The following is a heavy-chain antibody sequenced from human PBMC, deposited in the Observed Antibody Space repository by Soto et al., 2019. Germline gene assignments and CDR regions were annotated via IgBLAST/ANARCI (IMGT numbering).Heavy chain of an antibody. CDR2: IYYSGST. CDR3: ARVDMVYYYYGMDV. V-gene: IGHV4-30-4*01. D-gene: IGHD5-12*01. J-gene: IGHJ6*02. CDR1: GGSISSGDYY. Sequence: SETLSLTCTVSGGSISSGDYYWSWIRQPPGKGLEWIGYIYYSGSTYYNPSLKSRVTISVDTSKNQFSLKLSSVTAADTAVYYCARVDMVYYYYGMDVCGQGTTVTVSS.